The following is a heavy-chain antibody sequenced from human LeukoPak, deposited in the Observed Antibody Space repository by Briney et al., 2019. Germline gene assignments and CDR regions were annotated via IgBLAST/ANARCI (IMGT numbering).Heavy chain of an antibody. Sequence: PGGSLRFSCAASGFTFSSYAMSWVRQAPGKGLEWVSAISGSGGSAYYADSVKGRFTISRDNSKNTLYLQMNSLRAEDTAVYYCAKKPRTSGSSGGIIDYWGQGTLVTVSS. J-gene: IGHJ4*02. D-gene: IGHD6-6*01. V-gene: IGHV3-23*01. CDR3: AKKPRTSGSSGGIIDY. CDR1: GFTFSSYA. CDR2: ISGSGGSA.